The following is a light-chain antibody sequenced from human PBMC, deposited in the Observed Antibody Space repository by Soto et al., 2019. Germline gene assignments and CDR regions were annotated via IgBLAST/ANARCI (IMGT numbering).Light chain of an antibody. CDR2: DAS. CDR1: QSVSRY. CDR3: HQRSNWPLT. J-gene: IGKJ4*01. Sequence: ELVLTQSPATLSLSPGGSATLSCRASQSVSRYLAWYQQKPGQALRLLIYDASKRAAGIPARFSGSGSGTEFTLTISSLEPEDFAVYYCHQRSNWPLTFGGGTKLEIK. V-gene: IGKV3-11*01.